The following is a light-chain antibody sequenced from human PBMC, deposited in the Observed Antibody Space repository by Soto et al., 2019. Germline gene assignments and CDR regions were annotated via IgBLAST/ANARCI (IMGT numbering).Light chain of an antibody. V-gene: IGKV1-39*01. CDR3: QQSYSTPWT. CDR1: QSIRSY. J-gene: IGKJ1*01. CDR2: AAS. Sequence: DIQMTQSPSSLSASVGDRVTITCRASQSIRSYLNWNQQKPGKAPKLLIYAASSLQSGVPSRFSGSGSGTDFTLTISSLQPEDFATYYCQQSYSTPWTFGQGTKVDI.